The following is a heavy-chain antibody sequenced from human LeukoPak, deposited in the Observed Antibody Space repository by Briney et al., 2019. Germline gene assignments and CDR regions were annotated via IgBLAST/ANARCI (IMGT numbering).Heavy chain of an antibody. CDR2: LHPKSGNT. J-gene: IGHJ4*02. CDR3: ARVGDRFGFENYFDY. CDR1: GYTFISHD. V-gene: IGHV1-8*03. Sequence: ASVKVSCKASGYTFISHDINWVRQAPGQGLEWVGWLHPKSGNTGYVQKFQGRVTITRNNAIGTAYMEVSSLRSEDTAVYYCARVGDRFGFENYFDYWGQGTPVTVSS. D-gene: IGHD3-16*01.